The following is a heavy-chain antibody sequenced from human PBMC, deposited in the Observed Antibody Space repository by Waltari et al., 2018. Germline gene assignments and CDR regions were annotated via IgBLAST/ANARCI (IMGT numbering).Heavy chain of an antibody. V-gene: IGHV4-39*07. J-gene: IGHJ4*02. D-gene: IGHD3-10*01. CDR1: GGSISSSSYY. CDR3: ARDWVQGVIANPDFDY. CDR2: IYYSGST. Sequence: VSGGSISSSSYYWGWIRQPPGKGLEWIGSIYYSGSTYYNPSLKSRVTISVDTSKNQFSLKLSSVTAADTAVYYCARDWVQGVIANPDFDYWGQGTLVTVSS.